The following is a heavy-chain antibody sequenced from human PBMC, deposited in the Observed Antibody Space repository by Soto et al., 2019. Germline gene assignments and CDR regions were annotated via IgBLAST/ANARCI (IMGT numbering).Heavy chain of an antibody. CDR3: VKFGWGGSQSESHASDI. V-gene: IGHV3-43*01. Sequence: EVQLVESGGGVVQPGGSLRLSCAASGFTFDDYSMNWVRQVPGKGLEWVSLISWDGADTYYADSVKGRFTVSRDNSKNTLYLPMYRLITEDSAVYSCVKFGWGGSQSESHASDIWGQVTMVTVSS. J-gene: IGHJ3*02. CDR2: ISWDGADT. CDR1: GFTFDDYS. D-gene: IGHD1-26*01.